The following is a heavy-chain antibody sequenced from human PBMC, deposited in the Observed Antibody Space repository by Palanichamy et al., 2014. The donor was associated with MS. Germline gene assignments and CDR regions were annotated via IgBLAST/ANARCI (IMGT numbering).Heavy chain of an antibody. CDR2: ISGSGSST. Sequence: EVQLVESGGGLVQPGGSLRLSCAASGFTFSSYAMNWVRQAPGKGLEWVSGISGSGSSTYYADSVRGRFTVSRDNSKKTVFLQMSSLRAEDTAVYFCAKARSVVGNTGIEYWGQGTLVTVSS. J-gene: IGHJ4*02. D-gene: IGHD2-15*01. V-gene: IGHV3-23*04. CDR3: AKARSVVGNTGIEY. CDR1: GFTFSSYA.